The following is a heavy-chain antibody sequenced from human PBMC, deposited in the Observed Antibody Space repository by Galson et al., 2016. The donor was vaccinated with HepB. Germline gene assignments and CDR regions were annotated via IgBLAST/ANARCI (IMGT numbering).Heavy chain of an antibody. V-gene: IGHV3-7*01. CDR1: GFSFDTFS. Sequence: SLRLSCAASGFSFDTFSMSWVRQAPGRGLEWVANIKEDGSEKTYADSVQGRFTISRDNAKNSMYLQMTSLRPDDTAVYYCARRSTYDSTPGGDYWGQGILVTVSS. CDR3: ARRSTYDSTPGGDY. D-gene: IGHD3-22*01. CDR2: IKEDGSEK. J-gene: IGHJ4*02.